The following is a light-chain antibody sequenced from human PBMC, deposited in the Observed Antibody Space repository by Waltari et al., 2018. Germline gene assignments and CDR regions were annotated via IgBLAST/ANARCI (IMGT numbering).Light chain of an antibody. CDR1: SSDVGGYNY. J-gene: IGLJ1*01. V-gene: IGLV2-14*01. Sequence: QSALTQPASVSGSPGQSITISCTGTSSDVGGYNYVSWYQQHPGKAPQLMIYDVSKRPSGVSNRFSVSKSGNTASLTISGLQAEDEADYYCSSYTSSSTYVFGTGTKVTVL. CDR3: SSYTSSSTYV. CDR2: DVS.